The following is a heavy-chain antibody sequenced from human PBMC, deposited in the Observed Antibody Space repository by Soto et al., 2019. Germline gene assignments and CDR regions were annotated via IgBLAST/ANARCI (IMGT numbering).Heavy chain of an antibody. V-gene: IGHV3-74*01. CDR1: GFTFSDYW. Sequence: EVQLVESGGGLVQPGGSLRLSCAASGFTFSDYWMHWVRQAPGKGLVWVSRINTDGSSATYADSVKGRFTISRDNAKNTLYLQMNSLRAEDTAVYYCASDRRSSSSLVDCWGQGTLVTVSS. CDR3: ASDRRSSSSLVDC. J-gene: IGHJ4*02. CDR2: INTDGSSA. D-gene: IGHD6-6*01.